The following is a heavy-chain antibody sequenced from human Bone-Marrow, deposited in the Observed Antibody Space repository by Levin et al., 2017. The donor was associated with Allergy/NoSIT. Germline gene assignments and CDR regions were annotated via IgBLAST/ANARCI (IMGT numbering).Heavy chain of an antibody. Sequence: GESLKISCAASGFTFSYAWMTWVRQAPGKGLEWVGRIKSKTDGGTTEAAAPVKGRFTISRDDSKDTLYLQMNSLKTEDTAVYYCTTDGGTVTTKIRGWGQGTLVTVSS. CDR1: GFTFSYAW. CDR3: TTDGGTVTTKIRG. J-gene: IGHJ4*02. D-gene: IGHD4-17*01. V-gene: IGHV3-15*01. CDR2: IKSKTDGGTT.